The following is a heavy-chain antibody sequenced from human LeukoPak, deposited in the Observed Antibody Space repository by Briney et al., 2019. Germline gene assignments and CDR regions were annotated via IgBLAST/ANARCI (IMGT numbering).Heavy chain of an antibody. CDR2: ISGSGGST. V-gene: IGHV3-23*01. CDR1: GFTFSSYG. D-gene: IGHD3-22*01. CDR3: AKEADSSGYPTALPDY. J-gene: IGHJ4*02. Sequence: QTGGSLRLSCAASGFTFSSYGMSWVRQAPGKGLEWVSAISGSGGSTYYADSVKGRFTISRDNSKNTLYLQMNSLRAEDTAVYYCAKEADSSGYPTALPDYWGQGTLVTVSS.